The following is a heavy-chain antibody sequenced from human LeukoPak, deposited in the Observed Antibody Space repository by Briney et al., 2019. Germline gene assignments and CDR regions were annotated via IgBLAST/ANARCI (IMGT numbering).Heavy chain of an antibody. CDR1: GFTFSSYR. V-gene: IGHV3-21*04. CDR3: AKDPGTYYYDSSYYTG. D-gene: IGHD3-22*01. CDR2: ISSSSSYI. J-gene: IGHJ4*02. Sequence: GGSLRLSCAASGFTFSSYRMNWVRQAPGKGLEWVSSISSSSSYIYYADSVKGRFTVSRDNSKNTLYLQMNSLRAEDTAVYYCAKDPGTYYYDSSYYTGWGQGALVTVSS.